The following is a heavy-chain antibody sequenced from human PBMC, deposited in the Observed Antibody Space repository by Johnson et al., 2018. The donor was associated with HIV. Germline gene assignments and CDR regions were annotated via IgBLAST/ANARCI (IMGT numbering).Heavy chain of an antibody. CDR3: AKGRRWNDGGNDALDI. V-gene: IGHV3-30*18. Sequence: QVQLVESGGGVVQPGRSLRLSCATSGFTLSNYGIHWVRQAPGKGLEWVAVISYDGRIPSHADSVKGRFTISRDNSKSTVFLQMSNLRPEDTAVYYCAKGRRWNDGGNDALDIWGQGTLVTVSS. J-gene: IGHJ3*02. CDR2: ISYDGRIP. D-gene: IGHD1-1*01. CDR1: GFTLSNYG.